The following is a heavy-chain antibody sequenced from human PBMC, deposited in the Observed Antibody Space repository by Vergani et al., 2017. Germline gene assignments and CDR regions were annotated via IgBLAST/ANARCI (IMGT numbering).Heavy chain of an antibody. D-gene: IGHD3-16*01. CDR1: GFTLSNYD. J-gene: IGHJ4*02. CDR2: ILCDGSNQ. V-gene: IGHV3-30*02. Sequence: QVQLVESGGGVVQRGGSLRLSCATSGFTLSNYDMQWIRQGPGNGLEFVAFILCDGSNQYYADSVKGRFTLSRDFSKNTLYLQMNSLRTDYTATYYCAKHFRGWGIDYWGQGTQVIVSS. CDR3: AKHFRGWGIDY.